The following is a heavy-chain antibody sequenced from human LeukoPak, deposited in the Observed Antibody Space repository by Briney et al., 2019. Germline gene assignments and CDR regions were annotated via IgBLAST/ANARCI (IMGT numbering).Heavy chain of an antibody. V-gene: IGHV5-51*01. D-gene: IGHD3-22*01. CDR2: IYPGDSDT. CDR3: AKLSSGYYSTPFDY. Sequence: GESLKISCKGSGCSFTNYWIGWVRQMPGKGLEWMGIIYPGDSDTKYSPSFQGQVTISADKSISTAYLQWTSLKASDTAMFYCAKLSSGYYSTPFDYWGQGTLVTVSS. J-gene: IGHJ4*02. CDR1: GCSFTNYW.